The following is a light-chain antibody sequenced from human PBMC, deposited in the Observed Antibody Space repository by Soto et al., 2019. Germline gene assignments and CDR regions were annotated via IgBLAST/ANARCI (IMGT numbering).Light chain of an antibody. V-gene: IGLV2-11*01. J-gene: IGLJ1*01. Sequence: QSALTQPRSVSGSPGQSVTISCTGTSSDVGGYNYVSWYQEQPGKAPKLMIYDVSKRPSGVPDRFSGSKSGNTPSLTISGLQAEDEADYYCCSYAGSYSYGFGTGTKVTVL. CDR3: CSYAGSYSYG. CDR2: DVS. CDR1: SSDVGGYNY.